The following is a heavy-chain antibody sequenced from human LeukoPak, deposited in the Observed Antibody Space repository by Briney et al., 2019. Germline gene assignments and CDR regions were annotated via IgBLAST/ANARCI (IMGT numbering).Heavy chain of an antibody. Sequence: PGGSLRLSCVASGLTLSNYDTTWVRQAPGKGLEYFSSIGSGGYRFYGGSVKGRFSISRDNSQNTVYLQMNSLRGEDTAIYFCATKLPDASSYFDFWGQGILVTVSS. V-gene: IGHV3-23*01. CDR3: ATKLPDASSYFDF. CDR2: IGSGGYR. D-gene: IGHD6-6*01. J-gene: IGHJ4*02. CDR1: GLTLSNYD.